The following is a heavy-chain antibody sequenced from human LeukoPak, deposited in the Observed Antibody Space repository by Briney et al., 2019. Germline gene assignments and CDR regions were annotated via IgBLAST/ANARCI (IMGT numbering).Heavy chain of an antibody. CDR2: ISGSGGST. CDR1: GFTFSSYA. D-gene: IGHD3-3*01. CDR3: AKESNDFWSGRPEYFQH. Sequence: PEGSLRLSCAASGFTFSSYAMSWVRQAPGKGLEWVSAISGSGGSTYYADSVKGRFTISRDNSKNTLYLQMNSLRAEDTAVYYCAKESNDFWSGRPEYFQHWGQGTLVTVSS. J-gene: IGHJ1*01. V-gene: IGHV3-23*01.